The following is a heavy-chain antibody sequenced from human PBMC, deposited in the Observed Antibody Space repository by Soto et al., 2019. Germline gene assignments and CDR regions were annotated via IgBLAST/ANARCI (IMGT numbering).Heavy chain of an antibody. CDR2: IKQDGSEK. CDR1: GFTFSSYW. J-gene: IGHJ3*02. V-gene: IGHV3-7*01. CDR3: ARDSGGGYYRVGAFDI. Sequence: EVQLVESGGGLVQPGGSLRLSCAASGFTFSSYWMSWVRQAPGKGLEWVANIKQDGSEKYYVDSVKGRFTISRDNAKNSLYLQMNSLRAEDTAVYYWARDSGGGYYRVGAFDIWGQGTMVTVSS. D-gene: IGHD3-3*01.